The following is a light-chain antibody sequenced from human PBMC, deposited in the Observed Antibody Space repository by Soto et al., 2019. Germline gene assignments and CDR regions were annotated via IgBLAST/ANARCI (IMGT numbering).Light chain of an antibody. J-gene: IGKJ1*01. CDR2: KAS. V-gene: IGKV1-5*03. CDR3: QQYYSLRT. CDR1: QSISGW. Sequence: DIHMTQSPSTLSASLGERVTITCRASQSISGWLAWYQQKPGKAPKILIYKASSLESGVPSRFSGSGSGTEFTLTISSLQPDDFATYYCQQYYSLRTLGQGTKVDIK.